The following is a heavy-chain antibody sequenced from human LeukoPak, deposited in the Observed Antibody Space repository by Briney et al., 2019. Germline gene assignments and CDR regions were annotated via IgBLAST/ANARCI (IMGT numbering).Heavy chain of an antibody. Sequence: GASVKVSCKASGYTFTSYYMHWVRQAPGQGLEWMGIINPSGGSTSYAQKFQGRVTMTRDMSTSTAYMELRSLRSDDTAVYYCARDRGYYYGPGADYWGQGTLVTVSS. D-gene: IGHD3-10*01. J-gene: IGHJ4*02. CDR1: GYTFTSYY. CDR2: INPSGGST. CDR3: ARDRGYYYGPGADY. V-gene: IGHV1-46*01.